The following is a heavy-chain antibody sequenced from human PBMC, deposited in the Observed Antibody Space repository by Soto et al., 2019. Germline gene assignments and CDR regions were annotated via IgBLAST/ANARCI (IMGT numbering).Heavy chain of an antibody. CDR1: GYTFTGYA. V-gene: IGHV1-3*05. J-gene: IGHJ4*02. D-gene: IGHD6-19*01. CDR2: INAGNGNT. CDR3: ARAVAVPADFDY. Sequence: QVQLVQSGAEEKKPGASVKVSCKASGYTFTGYAMHCVRQAPGQRLEWMGWINAGNGNTKYSQKFQVRVTITRDTPASTADMELSSLRSEDTAVYYWARAVAVPADFDYWGLGTLVTVSS.